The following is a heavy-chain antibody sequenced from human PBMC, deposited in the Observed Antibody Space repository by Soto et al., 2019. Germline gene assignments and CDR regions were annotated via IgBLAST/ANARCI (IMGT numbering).Heavy chain of an antibody. J-gene: IGHJ6*02. CDR1: GFTFSTYA. D-gene: IGHD6-13*01. CDR3: ARDHPYSSTWKGDHYYGMDV. V-gene: IGHV3-30-3*01. CDR2: ISYDGSTK. Sequence: GGSLRLSCAASGFTFSTYAMHWVRQAPGKGLEWVAVISYDGSTKYYADSVKGRFTCSRDNSKNTLYLQMNSLRAEDTAVYFCARDHPYSSTWKGDHYYGMDVWGQGTTVTVSS.